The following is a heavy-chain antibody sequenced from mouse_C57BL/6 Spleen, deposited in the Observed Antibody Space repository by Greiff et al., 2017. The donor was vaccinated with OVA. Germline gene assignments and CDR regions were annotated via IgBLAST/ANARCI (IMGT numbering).Heavy chain of an antibody. CDR3: ERKGGTAQATLDY. Sequence: EVKLVESGGDLVKPGGSLKLSCAASGFTFSSYGMSWVRQTPDKRLEWVATISSGGSYPYYPDSVQGRFTISRANAKNTPYLQMSSLQSEETARYDCERKGGTAQATLDYWGQGTTLTVSS. J-gene: IGHJ2*01. CDR2: ISSGGSYP. D-gene: IGHD3-2*02. CDR1: GFTFSSYG. V-gene: IGHV5-6*01.